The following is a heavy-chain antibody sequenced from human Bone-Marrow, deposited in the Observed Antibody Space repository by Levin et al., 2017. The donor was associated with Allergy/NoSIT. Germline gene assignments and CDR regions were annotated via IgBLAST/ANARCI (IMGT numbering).Heavy chain of an antibody. V-gene: IGHV3-30*04. CDR1: GFTFSSYA. CDR2: ISYDGSNK. Sequence: GGSLRLSCAASGFTFSSYAMHWVRQAPGKGLEWVAVISYDGSNKYYADSVKGRFTISRDNSKNTLYLQMNSLRAEDTAVYYCARGASIAAPRGLERLGDYWGQGTLVTVSS. J-gene: IGHJ4*02. CDR3: ARGASIAAPRGLERLGDY. D-gene: IGHD6-6*01.